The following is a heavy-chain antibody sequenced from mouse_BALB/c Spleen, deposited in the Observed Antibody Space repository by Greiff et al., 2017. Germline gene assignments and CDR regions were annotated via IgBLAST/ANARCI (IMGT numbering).Heavy chain of an antibody. CDR1: GFAFSSYD. CDR3: ARHEGYDYRHYYAMDY. Sequence: EVMLVESGGGLVKPGGSLKLSCAASGFAFSSYDMSWVRQTPEKRLEWVAYISSGGGSTYYPDTVKGRFTISRDNAKNTLYLQMSSLKSEDTAMYYCARHEGYDYRHYYAMDYWGQGTSVTVSS. V-gene: IGHV5-12-1*01. J-gene: IGHJ4*01. D-gene: IGHD2-4*01. CDR2: ISSGGGST.